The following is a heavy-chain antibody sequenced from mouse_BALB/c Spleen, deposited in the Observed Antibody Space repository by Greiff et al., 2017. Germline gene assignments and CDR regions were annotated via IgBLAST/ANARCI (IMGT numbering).Heavy chain of an antibody. Sequence: QVQLKQSGPGLVAPSQSLSITCTVSGFSLTSYGVHWVRQPPGKGLEWLGVIWAGGSTNYNSALMSRLSISKDNSKSQVFLKMNSLQTDDTAMYYCAREPPYGRGVDYWGQGTTLTVSS. CDR2: IWAGGST. V-gene: IGHV2-9*02. CDR3: AREPPYGRGVDY. J-gene: IGHJ2*01. CDR1: GFSLTSYG. D-gene: IGHD2-1*01.